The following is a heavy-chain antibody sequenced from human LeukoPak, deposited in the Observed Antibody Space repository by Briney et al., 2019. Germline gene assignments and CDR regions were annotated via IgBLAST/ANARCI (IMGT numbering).Heavy chain of an antibody. CDR2: IIPIFGTA. CDR1: GGTFSSYA. Sequence: SVKVSCKASGGTFSSYAISWVRQAPGQGLEWRGRIIPIFGTANYAQKFQGRVTITTDESTSTAYMELSSLRSEDTAVYYCAGDYDILTGYYHDAFDIRGQGTMVTVSS. CDR3: AGDYDILTGYYHDAFDI. J-gene: IGHJ3*02. D-gene: IGHD3-9*01. V-gene: IGHV1-69*05.